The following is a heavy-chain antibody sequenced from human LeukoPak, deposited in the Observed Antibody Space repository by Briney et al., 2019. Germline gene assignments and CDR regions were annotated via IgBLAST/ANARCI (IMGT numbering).Heavy chain of an antibody. D-gene: IGHD4-23*01. CDR2: IYYSGST. V-gene: IGHV4-59*08. Sequence: SETLSLTCTVSGGSISSYYWSWIRQPPGKGLEWIGHIYYSGSTNYNPSLKSRVTISVDTSKNQFSLKLSSVTAAATAVYYCARGGVTPFDYWGQGTLVTVSS. CDR3: ARGGVTPFDY. J-gene: IGHJ4*02. CDR1: GGSISSYY.